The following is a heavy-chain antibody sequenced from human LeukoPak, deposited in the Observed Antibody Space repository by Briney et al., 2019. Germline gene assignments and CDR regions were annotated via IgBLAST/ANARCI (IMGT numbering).Heavy chain of an antibody. Sequence: PSETLSLTCTVSGGSISSSSYYWGWIRQPPGKGLEWIGSIYYSGSTYYNPSLKSRVTISVDTSKNQFSLKLSSVTAADTAVYYCARDPKSIAAGWGQGTLVTVSS. V-gene: IGHV4-39*07. D-gene: IGHD6-6*01. CDR1: GGSISSSSYY. CDR2: IYYSGST. J-gene: IGHJ4*02. CDR3: ARDPKSIAAG.